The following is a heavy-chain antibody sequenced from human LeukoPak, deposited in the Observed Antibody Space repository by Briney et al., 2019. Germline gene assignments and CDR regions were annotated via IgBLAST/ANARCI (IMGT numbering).Heavy chain of an antibody. CDR1: GFTFSSYA. Sequence: GGSLRLSCAASGFTFSSYAMGWVRQAPGKGLEWVSVISGSGGSTYYADSVKGRFTISRDNSKNTLNLQMNSLRAEDTAVYYCAKVLDYVWGSYQYWGQGTLVTVSS. J-gene: IGHJ4*02. D-gene: IGHD3-16*02. CDR2: ISGSGGST. V-gene: IGHV3-23*01. CDR3: AKVLDYVWGSYQY.